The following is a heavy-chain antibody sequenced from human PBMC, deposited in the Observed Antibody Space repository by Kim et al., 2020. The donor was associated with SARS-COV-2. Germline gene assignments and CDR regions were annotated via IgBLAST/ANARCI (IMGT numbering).Heavy chain of an antibody. CDR2: INHSGST. J-gene: IGHJ4*02. CDR3: ARGRGYYGSGGFLR. CDR1: GGSFSGYY. V-gene: IGHV4-34*01. Sequence: SETLSLTCAVYGGSFSGYYWSWIRQPPGKGLEWIGEINHSGSTNYNPSLKSRVTISVDTSKNQFSLKLSSVTAADTAVYYCARGRGYYGSGGFLRWGQGTLVTVSS. D-gene: IGHD3-10*01.